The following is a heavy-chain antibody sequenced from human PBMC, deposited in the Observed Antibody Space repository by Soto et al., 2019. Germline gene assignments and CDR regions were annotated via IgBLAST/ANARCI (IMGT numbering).Heavy chain of an antibody. CDR3: AIFSILTRDFDY. V-gene: IGHV1-69*02. Sequence: SVKVSCKASGGTFSSYTISWVRQAPGQGLEWMGRIIPILGIANYAQKFQGRVTITADKSTSTAYMELSSLRSEDTAVYYCAIFSILTRDFDYWGQGTLVTVSS. J-gene: IGHJ4*02. D-gene: IGHD3-9*01. CDR1: GGTFSSYT. CDR2: IIPILGIA.